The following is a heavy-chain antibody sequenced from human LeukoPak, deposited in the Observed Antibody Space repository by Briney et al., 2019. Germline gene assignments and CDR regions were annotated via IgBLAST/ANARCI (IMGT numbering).Heavy chain of an antibody. J-gene: IGHJ4*02. CDR1: GFTFSSYA. CDR2: ISYDGSNK. CDR3: ARDGEDDYGGTIDY. D-gene: IGHD4-23*01. Sequence: GGSLRLSCAASGFTFSSYAMHWVRRAPGKGLEWVAAISYDGSNKYYADSVKGRFTISRDNSKNTLYPQMNSLRAEDTAVYYCARDGEDDYGGTIDYWGQGTLVTVSS. V-gene: IGHV3-30-3*01.